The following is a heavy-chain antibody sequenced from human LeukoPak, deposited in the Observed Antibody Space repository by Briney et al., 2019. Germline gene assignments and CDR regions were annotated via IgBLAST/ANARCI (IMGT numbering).Heavy chain of an antibody. Sequence: ASVKVSCKASGYTFTSYGISWVRQAPGQGLEWMGWISAYNGNTNYAQKLQGRVTMTTDTPTSTAYMELRSLRSDDTAVYYCARDQRITIFGVVIPQTNTPDYWGQGTLVTVSS. CDR1: GYTFTSYG. CDR2: ISAYNGNT. J-gene: IGHJ4*02. V-gene: IGHV1-18*01. CDR3: ARDQRITIFGVVIPQTNTPDY. D-gene: IGHD3-3*01.